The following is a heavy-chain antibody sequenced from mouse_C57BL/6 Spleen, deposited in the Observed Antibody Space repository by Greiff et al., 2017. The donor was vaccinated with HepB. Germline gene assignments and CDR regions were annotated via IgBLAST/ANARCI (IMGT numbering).Heavy chain of an antibody. CDR3: AIPSYGSSYGAWFAY. J-gene: IGHJ3*01. D-gene: IGHD1-1*01. V-gene: IGHV1-74*01. CDR2: IHPSDSDT. CDR1: GYTFTSYW. Sequence: VKLQQPGAELVKPGASVKVSCKASGYTFTSYWMHWVKQRPGQGLEWIGRIHPSDSDTNYNQKFKGKATLTVDKSSSTAYMQLSSLTSEDSAVYYCAIPSYGSSYGAWFAYWGQGTLVTVSA.